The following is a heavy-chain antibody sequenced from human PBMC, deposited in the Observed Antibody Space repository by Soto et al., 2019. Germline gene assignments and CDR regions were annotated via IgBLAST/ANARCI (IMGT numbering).Heavy chain of an antibody. J-gene: IGHJ4*02. V-gene: IGHV3-23*01. Sequence: PGGSLRLSCTASGFTFSNYAMNWVRQAPGKGLEWVSAISDSGDRTFYADSVKGRFTISRDNSKNTLYLQIDGLRAEDTAIFYCAKIGYFDSSGSYHYFDFWGQGTLVTVSS. CDR2: ISDSGDRT. D-gene: IGHD3-22*01. CDR1: GFTFSNYA. CDR3: AKIGYFDSSGSYHYFDF.